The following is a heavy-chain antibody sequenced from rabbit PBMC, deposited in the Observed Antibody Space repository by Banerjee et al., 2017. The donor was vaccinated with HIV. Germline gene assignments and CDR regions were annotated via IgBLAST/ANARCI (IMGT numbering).Heavy chain of an antibody. D-gene: IGHD6-1*01. CDR3: ARAYAGYTGNGYGSFSL. J-gene: IGHJ4*01. CDR2: IYVGSGGRT. CDR1: GFSFSNKYV. V-gene: IGHV1S45*01. Sequence: QEQLEESGGDLVKPEGSLTLTCTASGFSFSNKYVMCWVRQAPGKGLEWIACIYVGSGGRTYYASWAKGRFTISKTSSTTVTLQLNSLTVADTATYFCARAYAGYTGNGYGSFSLWGPGTLVTVS.